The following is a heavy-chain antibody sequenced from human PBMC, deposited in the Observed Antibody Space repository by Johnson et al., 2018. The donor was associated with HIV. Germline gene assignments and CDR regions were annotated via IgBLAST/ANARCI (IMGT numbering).Heavy chain of an antibody. D-gene: IGHD6-13*01. CDR2: INWTGGST. CDR1: GFTVSSNY. J-gene: IGHJ3*02. Sequence: VQLVESGGGLVQPGGSLRLSCAASGFTVSSNYMSWVRQAPGKGLEWVSGINWTGGSTGYVDSVKGRFTISRDNAKNSLYLQMNSLRSEDTALYYCARVRTAAGFDAFDIWGRGTLVTVSS. CDR3: ARVRTAAGFDAFDI. V-gene: IGHV3-20*04.